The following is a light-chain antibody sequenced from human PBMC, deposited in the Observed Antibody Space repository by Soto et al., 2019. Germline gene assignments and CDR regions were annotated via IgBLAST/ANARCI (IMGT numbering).Light chain of an antibody. V-gene: IGLV2-14*01. CDR2: EVS. J-gene: IGLJ3*02. Sequence: QSVLTQPASVSGSPGQSITISCTGTSSDVGGYNYVSWFQQHPGKAPKLTIYEVSNRPSGVSNRFSGSKSGNTASLTISGLQADDEADYYCTSYTSSSTWVFGGGTKLTVL. CDR3: TSYTSSSTWV. CDR1: SSDVGGYNY.